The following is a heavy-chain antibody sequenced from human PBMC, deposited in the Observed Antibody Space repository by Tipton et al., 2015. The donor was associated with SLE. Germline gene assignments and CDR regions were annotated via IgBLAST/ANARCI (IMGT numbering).Heavy chain of an antibody. CDR3: AKGGLDFEVEPGARYYGMDV. D-gene: IGHD3-3*01. CDR1: GFTFSSYA. Sequence: SLRLSCAASGFTFSSYAMSWVRQAPGKGLEWVSAISGSGGSTYYADSVKGRFTISRDNSKNTLYLQMNSLRAEDTAVYYCAKGGLDFEVEPGARYYGMDVWGQGTTVTVSS. J-gene: IGHJ6*02. CDR2: ISGSGGST. V-gene: IGHV3-23*01.